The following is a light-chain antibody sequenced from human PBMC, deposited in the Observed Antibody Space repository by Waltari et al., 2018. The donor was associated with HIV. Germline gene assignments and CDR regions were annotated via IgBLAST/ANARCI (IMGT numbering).Light chain of an antibody. CDR3: QQCNSYPRT. CDR2: DAS. V-gene: IGKV1-13*02. CDR1: QGISSA. Sequence: AIQLTQSPSSLSASVGDRVTITCRASQGISSALAWYQQKQGKAPKLLIYDASILESGVPSRFSGSGSGTDFTLTISSLQPEDVATYYCQQCNSYPRTFGQGTKVEIK. J-gene: IGKJ1*01.